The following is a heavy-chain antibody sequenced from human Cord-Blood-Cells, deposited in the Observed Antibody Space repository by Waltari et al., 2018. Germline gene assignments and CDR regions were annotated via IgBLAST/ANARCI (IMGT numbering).Heavy chain of an antibody. CDR1: GGSISSRSYY. V-gene: IGHV4-39*01. J-gene: IGHJ4*02. Sequence: QLQLQESGPGLVKPSETLSLTCTVSGGSISSRSYYWGWIRQPPGKGLEWIGSIYYSGSTYYNPSLKSRVTISVDTSKNQFSLKLSSVTAADTAVYYCARHGRPIRGTGTIFDYWGQGTLVTVSS. D-gene: IGHD1-7*01. CDR3: ARHGRPIRGTGTIFDY. CDR2: IYYSGST.